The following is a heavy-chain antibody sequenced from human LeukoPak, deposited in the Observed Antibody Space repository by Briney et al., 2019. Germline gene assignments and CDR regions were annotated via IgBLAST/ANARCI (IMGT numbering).Heavy chain of an antibody. D-gene: IGHD3-22*01. CDR1: GFTFSNAW. Sequence: GSLRLSCAASGFTFSNAWMSWIRQPAGKGLEWIGRIYTSGSTNYNPSLKSRVTISVDTSKNQFSLKLSSVTAADTAVYYCARAQADNYYDSSGYYLGYFDYWGQGTLVTVSS. V-gene: IGHV4-4*07. CDR2: IYTSGST. J-gene: IGHJ4*02. CDR3: ARAQADNYYDSSGYYLGYFDY.